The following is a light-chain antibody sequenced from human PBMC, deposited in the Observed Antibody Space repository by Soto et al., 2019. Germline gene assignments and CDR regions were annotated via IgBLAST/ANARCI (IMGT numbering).Light chain of an antibody. V-gene: IGKV3-15*01. CDR3: QQYYNLPPWT. Sequence: EEGMKQSLATLSVSERERATLSCRASESVSSKLAWYQQKPGQAPRLLIYGASTRATGIPPRFSGSGSGTEFTLTISGLQSEDFAVYYCQQYYNLPPWTFGQGTKVDI. CDR2: GAS. J-gene: IGKJ1*01. CDR1: ESVSSK.